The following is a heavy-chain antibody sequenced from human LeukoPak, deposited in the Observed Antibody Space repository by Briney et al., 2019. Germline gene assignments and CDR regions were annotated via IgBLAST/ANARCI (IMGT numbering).Heavy chain of an antibody. CDR1: GGSINHDY. J-gene: IGHJ1*01. D-gene: IGHD1-26*01. CDR3: ARERIRGSYYTV. V-gene: IGHV4-59*01. CDR2: IYYSGTT. Sequence: RPSETLSLTCTVSGGSINHDYWSWIRQPPGKGLEWTGYIYYSGTTKYNPSLSSRVTISVDTSKNQFSLNLTSVTAADTAVYYCARERIRGSYYTVWGQGTLVIVSS.